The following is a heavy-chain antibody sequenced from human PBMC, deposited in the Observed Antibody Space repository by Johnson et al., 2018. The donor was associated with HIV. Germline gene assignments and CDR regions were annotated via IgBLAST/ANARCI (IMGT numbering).Heavy chain of an antibody. Sequence: QVQLVESGGGVVQPGRSLRLSCAASGFTFSSYALHWVRQAPGKGLEWVAVISYDGSNKYYADSVKGRFTISRDNSKNTLYLQLNSLRAEDTAVYYCERGLAAAGSDAFDIWGQGTMVTVSS. V-gene: IGHV3-30-3*01. J-gene: IGHJ3*02. CDR3: ERGLAAAGSDAFDI. CDR1: GFTFSSYA. D-gene: IGHD6-13*01. CDR2: ISYDGSNK.